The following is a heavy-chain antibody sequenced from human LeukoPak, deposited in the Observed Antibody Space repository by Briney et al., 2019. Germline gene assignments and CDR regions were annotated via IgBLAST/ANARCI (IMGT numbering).Heavy chain of an antibody. CDR2: IIPIFGTA. J-gene: IGHJ5*02. Sequence: SVKVSCKASGGTFSSYAISWVRQAPGQGLEWMGGIIPIFGTANYAQKFQGRVTITADESTSTAYMELSSLRSEDTAVYYCASKGYSSSWSWFDPWGQGTLVTVSS. CDR1: GGTFSSYA. D-gene: IGHD6-13*01. V-gene: IGHV1-69*13. CDR3: ASKGYSSSWSWFDP.